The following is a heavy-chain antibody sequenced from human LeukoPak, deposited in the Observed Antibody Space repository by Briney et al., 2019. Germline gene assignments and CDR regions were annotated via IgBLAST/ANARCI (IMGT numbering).Heavy chain of an antibody. D-gene: IGHD6-13*01. J-gene: IGHJ4*02. CDR1: EYSFPNYC. Sequence: AGESLKISCKHSEYSFPNYCIGWVRQMPGKGLEWMGIIYPDDSDTRYSPSFQGQVTISADRSISTAYLQWSSLKASDTAMYYCAIGRGGQQLGDYWGQGTLVTVSS. V-gene: IGHV5-51*01. CDR3: AIGRGGQQLGDY. CDR2: IYPDDSDT.